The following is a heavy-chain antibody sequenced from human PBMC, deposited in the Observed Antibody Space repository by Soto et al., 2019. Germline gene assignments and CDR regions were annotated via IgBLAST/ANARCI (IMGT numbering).Heavy chain of an antibody. J-gene: IGHJ6*03. V-gene: IGHV2-5*02. CDR2: IYWDDDK. CDR3: ALSPFWSGYPHYYYYYMDV. D-gene: IGHD3-3*01. CDR1: GFSLSTSGVG. Sequence: SGPTLVNPTQTLTLTCTFSGFSLSTSGVGVGWIRQPPGKALEWLALIYWDDDKRYSPSLKSRLTITKDTSKNQVVLTMTNIDPVDTATYYCALSPFWSGYPHYYYYYMDVWGKGTTVTVSS.